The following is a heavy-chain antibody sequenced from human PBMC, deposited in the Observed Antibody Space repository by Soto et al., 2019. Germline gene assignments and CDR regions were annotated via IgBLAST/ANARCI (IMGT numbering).Heavy chain of an antibody. D-gene: IGHD6-6*01. Sequence: QVQLVESGGGVVQPGRSLGLSCAASGFTFSRYVMHWVRQAPGKGLEWVALISSDGSSEYYADSVRGRFTISRDTSTNTLYLQMHSLRVEDTALYFCARARSPDYTYYALKAWGQGTTVTVSS. CDR1: GFTFSRYV. CDR3: ARARSPDYTYYALKA. V-gene: IGHV3-30-3*01. J-gene: IGHJ6*02. CDR2: ISSDGSSE.